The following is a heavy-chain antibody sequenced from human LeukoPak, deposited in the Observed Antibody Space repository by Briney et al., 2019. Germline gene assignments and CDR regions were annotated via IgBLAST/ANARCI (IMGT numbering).Heavy chain of an antibody. CDR3: ARGLVVVPAATTAFDI. D-gene: IGHD2-2*01. CDR1: GFTFSSYE. CDR2: ISSSGSTI. V-gene: IGHV3-48*03. Sequence: RTGGSLRLSCVVSGFTFSSYEMNWVRQAPGKGLEWVSYISSSGSTIYYADSVKGRFTISRDNAMNSLYLQMNSLRAEDTALYYCARGLVVVPAATTAFDIWGLGTMVTVSS. J-gene: IGHJ3*02.